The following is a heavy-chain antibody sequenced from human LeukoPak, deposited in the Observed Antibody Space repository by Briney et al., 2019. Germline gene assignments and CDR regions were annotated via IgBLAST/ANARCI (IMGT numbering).Heavy chain of an antibody. D-gene: IGHD3-22*01. J-gene: IGHJ5*02. CDR1: GFTFTSSA. Sequence: SVKVSCKASGFTFTSSAVQWVRQARGQRLERIGWIVVGSGNTNYAQKFQERVTITRDMSTSTAYMELSSLRSEDTAVYYCARVGGIRYYYDSSGYLNWFDPWGQGTLVTVSS. CDR3: ARVGGIRYYYDSSGYLNWFDP. V-gene: IGHV1-58*01. CDR2: IVVGSGNT.